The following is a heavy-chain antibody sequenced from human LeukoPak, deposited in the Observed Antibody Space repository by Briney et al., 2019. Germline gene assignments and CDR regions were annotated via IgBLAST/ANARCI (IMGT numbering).Heavy chain of an antibody. V-gene: IGHV3-11*01. CDR2: INTAGTIM. CDR1: EFTFSDYC. CDR3: ARVTSSSWYVYFDY. Sequence: GGSLRLSCAASEFTFSDYCMSWIRQAPGKGLEWASYINTAGTIMYYADSVKGRFTISRDNAKNSVYLQMNSLRAEDTAVYYCARVTSSSWYVYFDYWGQGTLVTVSS. J-gene: IGHJ4*02. D-gene: IGHD6-13*01.